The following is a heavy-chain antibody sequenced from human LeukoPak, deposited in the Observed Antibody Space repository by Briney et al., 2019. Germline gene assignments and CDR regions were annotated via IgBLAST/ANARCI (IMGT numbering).Heavy chain of an antibody. CDR2: VYTSGST. D-gene: IGHD2-8*02. J-gene: IGHJ3*02. Sequence: SETLSLTCTVSGGSINNYYWSWIRQPAGKGLEWIGRVYTSGSTNYNPSLKSRVTMSVDTSKNQFSLKMSSVTAADTAVYYCARVAVLGFGYAFDIWGQGTIVTVSS. CDR1: GGSINNYY. V-gene: IGHV4-4*07. CDR3: ARVAVLGFGYAFDI.